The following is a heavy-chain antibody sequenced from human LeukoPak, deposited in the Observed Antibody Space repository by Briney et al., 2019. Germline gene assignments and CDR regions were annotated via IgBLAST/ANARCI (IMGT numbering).Heavy chain of an antibody. Sequence: ASVKVSCKASGYTFTSYGISWVRQAPGQGLEWMGWINPNSGGTNYAQKFQGRVTMTRDTSISTAYMELSRLRSDDTAVYYCARATRNIAAAGTSVLNYWGQGTLVTVSS. CDR2: INPNSGGT. J-gene: IGHJ4*02. CDR1: GYTFTSYG. D-gene: IGHD6-13*01. V-gene: IGHV1-2*02. CDR3: ARATRNIAAAGTSVLNY.